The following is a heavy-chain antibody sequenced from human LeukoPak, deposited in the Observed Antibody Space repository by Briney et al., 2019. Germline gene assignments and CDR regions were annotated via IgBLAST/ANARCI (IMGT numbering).Heavy chain of an antibody. CDR1: GGSISSSSYY. CDR3: ARHGGSYSSRSSFAP. D-gene: IGHD1-26*01. J-gene: IGHJ5*02. Sequence: PSVTLSLTCTVSGGSISSSSYYWGWIRQPPGKGLEWIGSIYYRGRTYYNQSLKSRVTIYVDTSKHQFSMKLDSMTAADTAVYYCARHGGSYSSRSSFAPWGQGTLVTASS. V-gene: IGHV4-39*01. CDR2: IYYRGRT.